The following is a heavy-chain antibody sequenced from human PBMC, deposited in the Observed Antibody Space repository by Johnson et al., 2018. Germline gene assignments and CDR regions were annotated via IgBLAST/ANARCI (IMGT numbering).Heavy chain of an antibody. CDR2: IIPIFGTA. J-gene: IGHJ3*02. V-gene: IGHV1-69*12. Sequence: QVQLVETGAEVKKXGSSVKVSCKASGGTFSSYAISWVRQAPGQGLEWMGGIIPIFGTANYAQKFQGRVTITADESTSTAYMELSSLRSEDTGVYYCARVVPGDYSVSDIWGQGTMVTVSS. CDR3: ARVVPGDYSVSDI. D-gene: IGHD4-17*01. CDR1: GGTFSSYA.